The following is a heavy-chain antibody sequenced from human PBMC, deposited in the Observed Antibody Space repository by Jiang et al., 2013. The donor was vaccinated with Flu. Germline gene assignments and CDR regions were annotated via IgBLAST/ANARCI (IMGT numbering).Heavy chain of an antibody. V-gene: IGHV1-46*01. Sequence: GAEVKKPGASVKLSCKAGGYTFSSYYIHWVRQVPGQGLEWMGLINPSGGDASYSVKLQGRVTMASDTSTSTVYMHLRSLRPEDTAVYFCARASGKYDGYGFGCFDHWGQGTPVIVSS. D-gene: IGHD5-18*01. CDR1: GYTFSSYY. J-gene: IGHJ4*02. CDR3: ARASGKYDGYGFGCFDH. CDR2: INPSGGDA.